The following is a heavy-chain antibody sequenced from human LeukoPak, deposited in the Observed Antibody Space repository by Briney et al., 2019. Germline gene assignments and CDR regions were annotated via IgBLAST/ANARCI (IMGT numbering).Heavy chain of an antibody. D-gene: IGHD6-6*01. V-gene: IGHV1-8*01. CDR1: GYTFTSYD. CDR2: MNPNSGNT. J-gene: IGHJ4*02. Sequence: ASVEVSCKASGYTFTSYDINWVRQATGQGLEWMGWMNPNSGNTGYAQKFQGRVTMTRNTSISTAYMELSSLRSEDTAVYYCARGRSIAARRGLGFWGQGTLVTVSS. CDR3: ARGRSIAARRGLGF.